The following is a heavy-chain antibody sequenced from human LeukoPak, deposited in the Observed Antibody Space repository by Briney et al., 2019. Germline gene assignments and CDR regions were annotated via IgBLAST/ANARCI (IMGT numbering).Heavy chain of an antibody. V-gene: IGHV1-69*05. Sequence: ASVKVSCKXSGGTFSSYAISWVRQAPGQGLEWMGGIIPIFGTANYAQKFQGRVTITTDEPTSTAYMELSSLRSEDTAVYYCASSGRGVIITDAFDIWGQGTMVTVSS. CDR2: IIPIFGTA. J-gene: IGHJ3*02. CDR3: ASSGRGVIITDAFDI. CDR1: GGTFSSYA. D-gene: IGHD3-10*01.